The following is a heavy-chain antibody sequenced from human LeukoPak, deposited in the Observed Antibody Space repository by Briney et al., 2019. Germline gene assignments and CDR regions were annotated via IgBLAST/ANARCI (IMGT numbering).Heavy chain of an antibody. D-gene: IGHD3-16*01. CDR2: IYNSGST. CDR1: GGSISIYY. CDR3: ARDRELGS. V-gene: IGHV4-59*01. J-gene: IGHJ5*02. Sequence: PSETLSLTCIVSGGSISIYYWNRIRQPLGKGLEWIGYIYNSGSTDYNPSLKRRVTISADTSKNQFSLKLTSVTAADTAVYYCARDRELGSWGQGILVTVSS.